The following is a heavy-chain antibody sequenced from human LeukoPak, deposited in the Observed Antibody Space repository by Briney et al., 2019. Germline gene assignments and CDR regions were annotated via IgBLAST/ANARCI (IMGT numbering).Heavy chain of an antibody. Sequence: ASVKVSCKASGYTFTSYGISWVRQAPGQGLEWMGWISAYNGNTNYAQKLQGGVTMTTDTSTSTAYMELRSLRSDDTAVYYCARDISPQYSYGYSGGRFGYWGQGTLVTVSS. D-gene: IGHD5-18*01. CDR3: ARDISPQYSYGYSGGRFGY. CDR2: ISAYNGNT. V-gene: IGHV1-18*01. CDR1: GYTFTSYG. J-gene: IGHJ4*02.